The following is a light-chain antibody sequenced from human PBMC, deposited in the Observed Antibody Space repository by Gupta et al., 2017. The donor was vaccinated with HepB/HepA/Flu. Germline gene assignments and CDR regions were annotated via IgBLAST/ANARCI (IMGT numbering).Light chain of an antibody. Sequence: QSALTQPRSVSGSPGQSVTISCTGTSSDVGSYNYVSWYQQHPGKAPKLMIDDVSKRPSGVPDRFSGSKSGNTASLTISGLQAEDEADYYCCSYAGSYDVVFGGGTKLTVL. CDR2: DVS. CDR1: SSDVGSYNY. V-gene: IGLV2-11*01. CDR3: CSYAGSYDVV. J-gene: IGLJ2*01.